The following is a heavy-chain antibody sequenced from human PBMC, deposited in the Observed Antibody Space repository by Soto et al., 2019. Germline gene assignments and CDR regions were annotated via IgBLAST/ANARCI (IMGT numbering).Heavy chain of an antibody. D-gene: IGHD2-2*01. Sequence: GGSLRLSCVASGFTFSTHAMSWVRQAPGKGLEWVSAFSGSGGNIYYAESVKGRLTISRDDSKNTLYLQMNSLRVEDTAVYYCAKDPPWTVGPLAMDVWGQGTTVTVSS. V-gene: IGHV3-23*01. J-gene: IGHJ6*02. CDR1: GFTFSTHA. CDR2: FSGSGGNI. CDR3: AKDPPWTVGPLAMDV.